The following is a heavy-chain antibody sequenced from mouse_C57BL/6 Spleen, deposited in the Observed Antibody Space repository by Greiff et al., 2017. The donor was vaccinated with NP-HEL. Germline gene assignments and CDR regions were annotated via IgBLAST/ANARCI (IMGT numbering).Heavy chain of an antibody. CDR1: GYAFSSYW. J-gene: IGHJ3*01. CDR2: IYPGDGDT. CDR3: ARNDYYSAWFAY. D-gene: IGHD2-3*01. V-gene: IGHV1-80*01. Sequence: VQLQQSGAELVKPGASVKISCKASGYAFSSYWMNWVKQRPGKGLEWIGQIYPGDGDTNYNGKFKGKATLTADKSSSTAYMQLSSLTSEDSAVYFCARNDYYSAWFAYWGQGTLVTVSA.